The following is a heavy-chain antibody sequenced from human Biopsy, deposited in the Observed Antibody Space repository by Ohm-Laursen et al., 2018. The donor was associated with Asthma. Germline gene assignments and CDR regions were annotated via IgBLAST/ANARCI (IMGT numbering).Heavy chain of an antibody. J-gene: IGHJ4*02. Sequence: SLRLSCAAAGFTFSNYGMHWVRQAPGKGLDWVAVISFDGSNKNYTDSVKGRFTISRDNSRNTLHLQMNSLRAENTAVYYCAKDVFPGWELRRGPDYWGQGTLVTVSS. D-gene: IGHD1-26*01. CDR3: AKDVFPGWELRRGPDY. CDR2: ISFDGSNK. V-gene: IGHV3-30*18. CDR1: GFTFSNYG.